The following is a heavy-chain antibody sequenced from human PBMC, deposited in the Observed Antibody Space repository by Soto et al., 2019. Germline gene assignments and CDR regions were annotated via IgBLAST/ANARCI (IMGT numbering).Heavy chain of an antibody. CDR3: AGPGYCSQDV. V-gene: IGHV3-23*01. J-gene: IGHJ4*02. D-gene: IGHD5-18*01. CDR1: GFSFSSFA. CDR2: ICGSGDGT. Sequence: GGSLRLSCAASGFSFSSFALNWVRQAPGKGLEWVSAICGSGDGTDYAESVKGRFTISRDNSRNPLYLQMSSLRAEDTAIYYCAGPGYCSQDVWGQGTLVTVSS.